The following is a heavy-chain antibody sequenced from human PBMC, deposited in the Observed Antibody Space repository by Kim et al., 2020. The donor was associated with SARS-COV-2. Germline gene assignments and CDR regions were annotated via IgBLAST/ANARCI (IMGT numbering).Heavy chain of an antibody. J-gene: IGHJ6*02. CDR2: IYSDDNT. V-gene: IGHV3-66*02. D-gene: IGHD6-19*01. CDR3: AISGIVVPGTKYYGMDV. Sequence: GGSLRLSCEASGFTVTNNYVNWVRQAPGKGLEWVSVIYSDDNTYYADSVKGRFTISRDNSKNTVYLQMNSLRVEDSAVFYCAISGIVVPGTKYYGMDVWGQGTTVTVSS. CDR1: GFTVTNNY.